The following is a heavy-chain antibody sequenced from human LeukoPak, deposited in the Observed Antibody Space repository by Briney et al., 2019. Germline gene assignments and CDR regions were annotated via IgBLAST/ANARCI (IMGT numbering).Heavy chain of an antibody. Sequence: ASVKVSCKASGGIFNRYVISWVRQAPGQGLELMGGLIPTLGTANYAQKFQGRVTITADKPSNTAYMELSSLRFEDTAVYYCARDVGGPANYWGQGTLATVSS. CDR1: GGIFNRYV. CDR2: LIPTLGTA. V-gene: IGHV1-69*10. D-gene: IGHD2-15*01. CDR3: ARDVGGPANY. J-gene: IGHJ4*02.